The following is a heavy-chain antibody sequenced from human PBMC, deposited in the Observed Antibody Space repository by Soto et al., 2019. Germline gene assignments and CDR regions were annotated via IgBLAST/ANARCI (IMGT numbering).Heavy chain of an antibody. V-gene: IGHV2-5*02. J-gene: IGHJ5*02. CDR3: AQIPNYYQYDWFDP. D-gene: IGHD3-16*01. Sequence: QITLKESGPTLVKPPQTLTLTCTFSGFSLTTRGVGVGWIRQPPGTALECLALIYWDDDKRYSPSLQIRLSITKDTSQNHVVLTMTKVDPVDTATYYCAQIPNYYQYDWFDPWGQGTLVSVSS. CDR1: GFSLTTRGVG. CDR2: IYWDDDK.